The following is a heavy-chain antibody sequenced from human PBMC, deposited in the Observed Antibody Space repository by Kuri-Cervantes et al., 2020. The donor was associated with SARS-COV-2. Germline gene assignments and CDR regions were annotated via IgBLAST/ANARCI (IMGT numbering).Heavy chain of an antibody. CDR3: AREDRYGGNLNWFDP. CDR1: GLTVSSNY. CDR2: IYSGGST. V-gene: IGHV3-53*01. J-gene: IGHJ5*02. D-gene: IGHD1-26*01. Sequence: GGSLRLSCAASGLTVSSNYMSWVRQAPGKGLEWVSVIYSGGSTYYADSVQGRFTISRDNSKNTLYLQMNSLRVEDTAVYYCAREDRYGGNLNWFDPWGQGTLVTVSS.